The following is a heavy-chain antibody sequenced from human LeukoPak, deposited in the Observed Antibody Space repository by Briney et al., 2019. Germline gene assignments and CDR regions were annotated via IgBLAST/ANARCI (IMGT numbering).Heavy chain of an antibody. Sequence: ASVKVSCKASGYTFTGYYLHWVRQAPGQGLEWMGWIHPNSGDTEYTQSFQGRVSMTRDTSISTAYMELSSLRSDDTAVYYCARLNDKDWGSLVHYGMDVWGQGTTVTVSS. V-gene: IGHV1-2*02. CDR3: ARLNDKDWGSLVHYGMDV. CDR1: GYTFTGYY. J-gene: IGHJ6*02. D-gene: IGHD7-27*01. CDR2: IHPNSGDT.